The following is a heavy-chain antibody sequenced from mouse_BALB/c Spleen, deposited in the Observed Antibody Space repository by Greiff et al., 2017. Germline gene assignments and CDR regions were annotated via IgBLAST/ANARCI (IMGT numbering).Heavy chain of an antibody. CDR3: ARGIHYYGYAAMDY. Sequence: EVKLVESGGGLVQPGGSLKLSCAASGFTFSSYGMSWVRQTPDKRLELVATINSNGGSTYYPDSVKGRFTISRDNAKNTLFLQMTSLRSEDTAMYYCARGIHYYGYAAMDYWGQGTSVTVSS. J-gene: IGHJ4*01. CDR2: INSNGGST. CDR1: GFTFSSYG. D-gene: IGHD1-2*01. V-gene: IGHV5-6-3*01.